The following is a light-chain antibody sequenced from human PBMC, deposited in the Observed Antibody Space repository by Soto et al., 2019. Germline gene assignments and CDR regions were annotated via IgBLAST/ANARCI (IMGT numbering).Light chain of an antibody. V-gene: IGKV1-5*01. J-gene: IGKJ1*01. CDR3: QQYNHYCT. Sequence: DIQMAQSPCTLAASVGDRCTITCRASQSISSWLAWYQQKPGKAPKLLIYDASSLESGVPSRFSGSGSGTEFTLTISSLQPDDFATYYCQQYNHYCTFGQGTKVDIK. CDR2: DAS. CDR1: QSISSW.